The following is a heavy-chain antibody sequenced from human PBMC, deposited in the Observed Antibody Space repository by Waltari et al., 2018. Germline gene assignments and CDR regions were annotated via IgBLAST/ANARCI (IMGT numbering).Heavy chain of an antibody. D-gene: IGHD3-22*01. V-gene: IGHV4-38-2*01. CDR1: GYSLSSGYD. J-gene: IGHJ4*02. Sequence: QVQLQESGPGLVKPSETLSLTCAVAGYSLSSGYDWGWIRSPPGKGREWIGSLYNSVSTYYNPSLKRRVTISVDTSKNQFSLKLSSVTAADTAVYYCARRPETYYYDSSGYLWGQGTLVTVSS. CDR2: LYNSVST. CDR3: ARRPETYYYDSSGYL.